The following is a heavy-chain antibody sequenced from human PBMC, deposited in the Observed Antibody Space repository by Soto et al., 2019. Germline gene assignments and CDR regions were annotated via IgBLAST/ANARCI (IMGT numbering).Heavy chain of an antibody. CDR2: VSKSDYT. CDR1: GFYFNNYG. D-gene: IGHD2-2*01. V-gene: IGHV3-21*01. J-gene: IGHJ4*02. Sequence: GGSLRLSCAVSGFYFNNYGINWVRQAPGKGLEWVSSVSKSDYTYYSDSVKGRFTISRDNAKNSVSLQMNSLRPEDTAVYYCAREDSIIIPAASDFWGQGTLVTVSS. CDR3: AREDSIIIPAASDF.